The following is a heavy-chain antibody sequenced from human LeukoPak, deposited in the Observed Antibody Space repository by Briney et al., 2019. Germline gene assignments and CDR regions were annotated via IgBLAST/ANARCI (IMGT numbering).Heavy chain of an antibody. CDR1: GYTFTGYY. Sequence: ASVKVSCKASGYTFTGYYMHWVRQAPGQGLEWMGWIKPNSGGTNYAQKFQGWVTMTRGTSISTAYMELSRLRSDDTAVYYCAREPLIAVAGMDVWGQGTTVTVSS. V-gene: IGHV1-2*04. J-gene: IGHJ6*02. CDR3: AREPLIAVAGMDV. CDR2: IKPNSGGT. D-gene: IGHD6-19*01.